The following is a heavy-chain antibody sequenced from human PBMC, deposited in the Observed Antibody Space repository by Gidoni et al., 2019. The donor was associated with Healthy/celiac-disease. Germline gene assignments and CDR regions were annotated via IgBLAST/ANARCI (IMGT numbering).Heavy chain of an antibody. D-gene: IGHD3-22*01. CDR1: GGSISSSNW. J-gene: IGHJ4*02. V-gene: IGHV4-4*02. Sequence: QVQLQESGPGLVKPSGTLSLTCAVSGGSISSSNWWSWVRQPPGKGLEWIGEIYHSGSTNYNPSLKSRVTISVDKSKNQFSLKLSSVTAADTAVYYCARRGTYYDSSGYYYRYLDYWGQGTLVTVSS. CDR2: IYHSGST. CDR3: ARRGTYYDSSGYYYRYLDY.